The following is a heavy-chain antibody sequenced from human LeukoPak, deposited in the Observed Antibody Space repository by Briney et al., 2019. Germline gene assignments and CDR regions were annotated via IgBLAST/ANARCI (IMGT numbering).Heavy chain of an antibody. CDR1: GGTFSSYA. Sequence: SVKVSCKASGGTFSSYAISWVRQAPGQGLEWMGRIIPIFGTANHAQKFQGRVTITTDESTSTAYMELSSLRPEDTAVYYCARTPTYQLLSFHYMDVWGKGTTVTVSS. CDR2: IIPIFGTA. CDR3: ARTPTYQLLSFHYMDV. V-gene: IGHV1-69*05. J-gene: IGHJ6*03. D-gene: IGHD2-2*01.